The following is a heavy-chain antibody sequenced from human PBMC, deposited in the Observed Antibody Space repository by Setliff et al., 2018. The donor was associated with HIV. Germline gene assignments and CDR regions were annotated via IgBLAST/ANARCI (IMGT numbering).Heavy chain of an antibody. V-gene: IGHV1-46*01. D-gene: IGHD5-12*01. CDR1: AHPRYYY. CDR2: INPSGGRT. J-gene: IGHJ4*02. CDR3: AREEMSMWLPEYFFDF. Sequence: GASVKVSCKPSAHPRYYYMHWVRQAPGEGLEWMGLINPSGGRTTYAQNFQGRVTFTGDTSASTTYMELSSLRSEDTAVYYCAREEMSMWLPEYFFDFWGQGTLVTVSS.